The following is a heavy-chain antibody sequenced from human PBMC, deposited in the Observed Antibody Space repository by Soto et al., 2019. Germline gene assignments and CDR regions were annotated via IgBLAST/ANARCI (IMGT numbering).Heavy chain of an antibody. CDR2: ISGSGGST. J-gene: IGHJ6*02. V-gene: IGHV3-23*01. CDR1: GFTFSSYA. Sequence: HPGGSLRLSCAASGFTFSSYAMSWVRQAPGKGLEWVSAISGSGGSTYYADSVKGRFTISRDNSKNTLYLQMNSLRAEDTAVYYCAKAFWSGYYGGDYYYGMDVWGQGTTVTVSS. CDR3: AKAFWSGYYGGDYYYGMDV. D-gene: IGHD3-3*01.